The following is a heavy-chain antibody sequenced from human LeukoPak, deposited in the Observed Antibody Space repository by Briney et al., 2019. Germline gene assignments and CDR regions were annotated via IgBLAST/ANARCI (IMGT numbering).Heavy chain of an antibody. V-gene: IGHV3-21*01. D-gene: IGHD5-12*01. CDR1: GFTLSSHS. J-gene: IGHJ4*02. Sequence: GGSLRLSCAASGFTLSSHSMNWVRQAPGKGLEWVSSISSSSSYIYYTDSVKGRFTISRDNARNSLYLQMNSLRAEDTAVYYCARGISGYDYRFDFWGQGTLVTASS. CDR2: ISSSSSYI. CDR3: ARGISGYDYRFDF.